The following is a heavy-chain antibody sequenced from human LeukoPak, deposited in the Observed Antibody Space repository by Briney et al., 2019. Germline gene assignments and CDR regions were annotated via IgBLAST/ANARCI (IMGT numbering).Heavy chain of an antibody. CDR3: VGGKGADY. J-gene: IGHJ4*02. V-gene: IGHV3-66*01. D-gene: IGHD1-1*01. Sequence: GGSLRLSCAASGFTVSNNYMSWVRQAPGKGLEWVSIIYSGNYIYYADSVKGRFTISRDNSKNTMYLQMNSLRAEDTAVYYCVGGKGADYWGQGTLVTVSS. CDR1: GFTVSNNY. CDR2: IYSGNYI.